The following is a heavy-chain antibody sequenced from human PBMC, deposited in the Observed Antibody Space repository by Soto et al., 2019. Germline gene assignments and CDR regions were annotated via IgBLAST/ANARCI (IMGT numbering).Heavy chain of an antibody. D-gene: IGHD1-7*01. J-gene: IGHJ5*02. CDR2: INPSGGST. CDR3: ARGWLNWNYGPLYNWFDP. V-gene: IGHV1-46*01. Sequence: ASVKVSCKASGYTFTSYYMHWVRQAPLQWLEWMGIINPSGGSTSYAQKFQGRVTMTRDTSTSTVYMELSSLRSEDTAAYYCARGWLNWNYGPLYNWFDPWGQGTLVTVSS. CDR1: GYTFTSYY.